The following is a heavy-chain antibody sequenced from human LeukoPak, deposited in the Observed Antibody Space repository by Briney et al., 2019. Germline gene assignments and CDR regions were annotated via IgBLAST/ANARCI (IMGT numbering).Heavy chain of an antibody. CDR3: ARDSSLIAAAGGY. CDR2: IIPILGIA. J-gene: IGHJ4*02. V-gene: IGHV1-69*04. D-gene: IGHD6-13*01. CDR1: GGTFSSYA. Sequence: ASVKVSCKASGGTFSSYAISWVRQAPGQGLEWMGRIIPILGIANYAQKFQGRVTITADKSTSTAYMELSSLRSEDTAVYYCARDSSLIAAAGGYWGQGTLVTVSS.